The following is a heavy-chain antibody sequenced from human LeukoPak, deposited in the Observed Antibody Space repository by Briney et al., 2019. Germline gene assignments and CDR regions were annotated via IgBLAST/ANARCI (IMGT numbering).Heavy chain of an antibody. D-gene: IGHD6-19*01. V-gene: IGHV4-59*08. CDR3: ARTPRPGYSSGWYRGTGGNYYMDV. Sequence: SETLSLTCTVSGGSISSYYWSWIRQPPGKGLEGIGYIYYSGSTNYNPSLKSRVTISVDTSKNQFSLKLSSVTAADTAVYYCARTPRPGYSSGWYRGTGGNYYMDVWGKGTTVTVSS. J-gene: IGHJ6*03. CDR2: IYYSGST. CDR1: GGSISSYY.